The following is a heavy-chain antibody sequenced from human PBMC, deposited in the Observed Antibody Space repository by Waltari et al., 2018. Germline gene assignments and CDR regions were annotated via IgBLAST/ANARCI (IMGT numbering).Heavy chain of an antibody. V-gene: IGHV4-38-2*01. CDR3: TRGQYYYPDY. J-gene: IGHJ4*02. CDR1: GYSISRGYY. CDR2: IYNTGNT. D-gene: IGHD3-10*01. Sequence: QVQLQESGPGLVKPSETMSLTCAVSGYSISRGYYWGWIRQPPGTGLEWIGTIYNTGNTHYNASLKSRVTISLDTSKNQFSLKLRSVTAADTAVYYCTRGQYYYPDYWGQGTLVAVSS.